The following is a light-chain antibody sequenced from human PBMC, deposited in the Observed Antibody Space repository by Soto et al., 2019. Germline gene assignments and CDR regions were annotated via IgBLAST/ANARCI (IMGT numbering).Light chain of an antibody. CDR2: VAS. Sequence: EIGLTQSPGTLSLSTGERATLSCRASQSVSSRSLDWYQQKGGQAHRLLIYVASRRATGIPDRFSGSGSGTDFTLTISRLEPEDFAVYYCPQYGSSNTFVQGTKLEIK. J-gene: IGKJ2*01. CDR3: PQYGSSNT. CDR1: QSVSSRS. V-gene: IGKV3-20*01.